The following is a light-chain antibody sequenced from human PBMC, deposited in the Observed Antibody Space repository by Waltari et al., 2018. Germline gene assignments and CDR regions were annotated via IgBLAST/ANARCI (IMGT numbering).Light chain of an antibody. J-gene: IGKJ4*01. Sequence: DIQVTQSPSSLSASAGDRITIACRASQTIHRYLNWYQQKSGKPPKLLIYAASTLQSGVPSRFSGSGSGADFTLTISNLQPEDLATYYCQQTFTNPLTFGGGTKVEIK. CDR2: AAS. CDR1: QTIHRY. V-gene: IGKV1-39*01. CDR3: QQTFTNPLT.